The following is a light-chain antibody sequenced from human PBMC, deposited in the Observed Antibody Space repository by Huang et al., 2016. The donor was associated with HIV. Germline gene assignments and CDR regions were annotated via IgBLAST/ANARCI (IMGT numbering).Light chain of an antibody. CDR3: QQCGSPTWT. V-gene: IGKV3-20*01. Sequence: EIVLTQSPGTLSVSPGDRATLSCRASQFVANAYVAWYQHKPGQSPRLLIYGASMRASGIPDRFSGSGFGTDFTLTISRLEPDDFAVYFCQQCGSPTWTFGQGTKVEIK. J-gene: IGKJ1*01. CDR2: GAS. CDR1: QFVANAY.